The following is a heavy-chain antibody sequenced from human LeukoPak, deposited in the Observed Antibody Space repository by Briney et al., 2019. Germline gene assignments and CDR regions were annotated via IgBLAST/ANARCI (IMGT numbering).Heavy chain of an antibody. CDR3: ARHDYSNDEGYFDY. Sequence: PSETLSLTCTVSGGSISSYYWSWIRQPPGQGLEWIGYIYYSGSTNYNPSLKSRVTISVDTSKNQFSLKLSSVTAADTAVYYCARHDYSNDEGYFDYWGQGTLVTVSS. V-gene: IGHV4-59*08. CDR1: GGSISSYY. D-gene: IGHD4-11*01. J-gene: IGHJ4*02. CDR2: IYYSGST.